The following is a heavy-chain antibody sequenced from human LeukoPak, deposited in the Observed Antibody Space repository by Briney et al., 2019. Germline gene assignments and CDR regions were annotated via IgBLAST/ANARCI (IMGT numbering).Heavy chain of an antibody. CDR1: GGSINLYY. J-gene: IGHJ2*01. D-gene: IGHD3-10*01. CDR2: ISYTGGET. CDR3: ARNSTSWSFDL. V-gene: IGHV4-59*08. Sequence: SETLSLTCSVSGGSINLYYWSWIRQPPGKGLEWIGYISYTGGETNYNPSLKSRLTISVDTSKNQFSLMLTSVTAADTAVYYCARNSTSWSFDLWGRGTLVTVSS.